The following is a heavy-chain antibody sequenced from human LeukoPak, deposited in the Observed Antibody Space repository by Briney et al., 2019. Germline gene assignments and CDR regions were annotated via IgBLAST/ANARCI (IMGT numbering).Heavy chain of an antibody. Sequence: GGSLRLSCVASGFSFSSYSMNWVRQAPGKGLEWVSSISSSSSYIYYADSVKGRFTISRDNAKNSLYLQMNSLRAEDTAVYYCARDGITIFGVVQYYYYYYMDVWGKGTTVAVSS. CDR2: ISSSSSYI. V-gene: IGHV3-21*01. D-gene: IGHD3-3*01. CDR3: ARDGITIFGVVQYYYYYYMDV. J-gene: IGHJ6*03. CDR1: GFSFSSYS.